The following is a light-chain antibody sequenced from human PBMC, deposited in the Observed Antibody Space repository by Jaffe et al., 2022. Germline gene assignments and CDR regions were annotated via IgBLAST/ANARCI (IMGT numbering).Light chain of an antibody. V-gene: IGKV3-20*01. CDR2: GAS. CDR1: QSVSSSY. Sequence: EIVLTQSPGTLSVSPGERATLSCRASQSVSSSYLAWYQQKPGQAPRLLIYGASSRATGIPDRFSGSGSGTDFTLTITRLEPEDFAVYYCQQHGSSPITFGPGTTVDLK. J-gene: IGKJ3*01. CDR3: QQHGSSPIT.